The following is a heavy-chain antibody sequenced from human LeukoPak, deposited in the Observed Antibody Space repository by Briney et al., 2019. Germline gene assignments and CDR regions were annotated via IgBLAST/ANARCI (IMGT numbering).Heavy chain of an antibody. V-gene: IGHV3-30*02. Sequence: PGGSLRLSCAASGFTFSGSGMHWVRQAPGKGLEWVTFIRYDGSNKYYTDSVKGRFTISRDNSKNTLYLKMDSLRAEDTAVYYCARDYDFWSGYYSPTRGHFGYWGQGTLVTVSS. CDR1: GFTFSGSG. D-gene: IGHD3-3*01. CDR2: IRYDGSNK. CDR3: ARDYDFWSGYYSPTRGHFGY. J-gene: IGHJ4*02.